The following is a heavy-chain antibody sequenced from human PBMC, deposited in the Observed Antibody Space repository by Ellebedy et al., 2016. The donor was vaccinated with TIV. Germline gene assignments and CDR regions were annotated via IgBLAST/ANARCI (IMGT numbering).Heavy chain of an antibody. CDR2: INSDGSST. CDR3: AKDLYGDYVVDY. Sequence: PGGSLRLSCAASGFTFSTYWMHWVRQAPGKGLVWVSRINSDGSSTSYADSVKGRFTISRDNAKNTLYLQMNSLRAEDTGVYYCAKDLYGDYVVDYWGQGTLVTVSS. V-gene: IGHV3-74*01. D-gene: IGHD4-17*01. J-gene: IGHJ4*02. CDR1: GFTFSTYW.